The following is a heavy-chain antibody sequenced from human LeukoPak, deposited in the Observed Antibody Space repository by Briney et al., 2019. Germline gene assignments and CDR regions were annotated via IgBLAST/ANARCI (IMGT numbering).Heavy chain of an antibody. V-gene: IGHV3-23*01. J-gene: IGHJ4*02. Sequence: GGSLRLSCAASGFTFSSYAMSWVRQAPGKGLEWVSAISGSGGSTYYADSAKGRFTISRDNSKNTLYLQMNSLRAEDTAVYYCAQKGTYDRSIDYWGQGTLVTVSS. CDR1: GFTFSSYA. D-gene: IGHD3-22*01. CDR3: AQKGTYDRSIDY. CDR2: ISGSGGST.